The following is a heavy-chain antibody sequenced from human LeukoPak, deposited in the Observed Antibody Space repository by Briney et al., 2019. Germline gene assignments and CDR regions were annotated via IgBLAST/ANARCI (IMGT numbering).Heavy chain of an antibody. Sequence: SLRLSCAASGFTFSDHYMDWVRQAPGKGLEWVGFIRSKVYGGTTQYAASVKGRFTISRDDSKSIAYLQMNSLKTEDTAVYYCTRAVYGGYYYMDVWGKGTTVTISS. CDR2: IRSKVYGGTT. J-gene: IGHJ6*03. V-gene: IGHV3-49*04. CDR3: TRAVYGGYYYMDV. CDR1: GFTFSDHY. D-gene: IGHD4-23*01.